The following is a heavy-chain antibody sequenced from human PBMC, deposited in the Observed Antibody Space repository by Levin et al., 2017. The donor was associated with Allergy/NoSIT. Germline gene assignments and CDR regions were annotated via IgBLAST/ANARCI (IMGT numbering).Heavy chain of an antibody. D-gene: IGHD3-10*01. CDR1: GFTFEDHG. Sequence: RAGGSLRLSCAASGFTFEDHGMSWVRQAPGKGLEWVSTINWNGGSTGYADSVKGRFTISRDNAKNSLYLQMNSLRAEDTALYYCARVSGTPRGSSGYWGQGTLVTVSS. J-gene: IGHJ4*02. V-gene: IGHV3-20*04. CDR2: INWNGGST. CDR3: ARVSGTPRGSSGY.